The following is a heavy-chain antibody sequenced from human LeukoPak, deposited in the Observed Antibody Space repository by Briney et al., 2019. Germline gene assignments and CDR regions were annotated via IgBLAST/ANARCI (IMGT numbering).Heavy chain of an antibody. CDR3: ARKATRRGYFDY. V-gene: IGHV3-23*01. Sequence: GGSLRLSCEASGFTFSSYAMSWVRQAPGKGLEWVSAISGSGGSTYYADSVKGRFTISRDNSKNTLYLQMNSLRAEDTAVYYCARKATRRGYFDYWGQGTLVTVSS. CDR1: GFTFSSYA. J-gene: IGHJ4*02. CDR2: ISGSGGST. D-gene: IGHD1-26*01.